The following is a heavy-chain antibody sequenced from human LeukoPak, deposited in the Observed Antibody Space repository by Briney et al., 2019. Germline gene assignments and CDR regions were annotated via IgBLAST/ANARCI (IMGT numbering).Heavy chain of an antibody. V-gene: IGHV3-48*04. CDR1: GFTFSSFS. D-gene: IGHD1-26*01. CDR2: ISSSSSTI. Sequence: PGGSLRLSCAASGFTFSSFSMNRVRQAPGKGPEWVSYISSSSSTIYYADSVKGRFTISRDNAKNSLYLQMNSLRAEDAAVYFCTVGGGIKTPVDYWGQGTLVTVSS. J-gene: IGHJ4*02. CDR3: TVGGGIKTPVDY.